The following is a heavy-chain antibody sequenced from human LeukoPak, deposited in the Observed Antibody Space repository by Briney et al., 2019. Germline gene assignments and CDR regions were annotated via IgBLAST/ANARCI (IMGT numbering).Heavy chain of an antibody. CDR1: LDSTTSNF. CDR3: AREILGGFNPGAY. V-gene: IGHV4-59*12. Sequence: PSETLSLTCTVSLDSTTSNFWSWVRQPPGKGLEWIGDIHRSGSPNYNPSLQSRVTISIDRSRNQIALELSSVTAADTAVYYCAREILGGFNPGAYWGQGTLVTVSS. D-gene: IGHD1-14*01. J-gene: IGHJ4*02. CDR2: IHRSGSP.